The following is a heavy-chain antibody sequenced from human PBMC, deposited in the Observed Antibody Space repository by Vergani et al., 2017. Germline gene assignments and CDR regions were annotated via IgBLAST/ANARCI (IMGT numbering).Heavy chain of an antibody. CDR3: AKDGYYYDSSGYYVFSY. D-gene: IGHD3-22*01. V-gene: IGHV3-30*18. CDR1: GFTFSSYG. CDR2: ISYDGSNI. Sequence: QVQLVESGGGVVQPGRSLRLSCAASGFTFSSYGMHWVRQAPGKGLEWVAVISYDGSNIYYADSVKGRFTISRDNSKNTLYLQMNSLRAEDTAVYYCAKDGYYYDSSGYYVFSYWGQGTLVTVSS. J-gene: IGHJ4*02.